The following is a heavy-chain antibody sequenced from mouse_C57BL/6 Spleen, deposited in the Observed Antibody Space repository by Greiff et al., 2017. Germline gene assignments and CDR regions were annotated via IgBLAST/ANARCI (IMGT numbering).Heavy chain of an antibody. J-gene: IGHJ4*01. Sequence: QVQLQQPGAELVKPGASVKLSCKASGYTFTSYWMHWVKQRPGQGLEWIGMIHPNSGSTNYNEKFKSKATLTVDKSSSTAYMQLSSLTSEDSAVYYCARWDYGYGATDPSYAMDYWGQGTSVTVSS. CDR2: IHPNSGST. V-gene: IGHV1-64*01. CDR1: GYTFTSYW. D-gene: IGHD2-2*01. CDR3: ARWDYGYGATDPSYAMDY.